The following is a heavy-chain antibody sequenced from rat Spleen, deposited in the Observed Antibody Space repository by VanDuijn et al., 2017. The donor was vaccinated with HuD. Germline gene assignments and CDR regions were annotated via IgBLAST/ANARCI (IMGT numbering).Heavy chain of an antibody. Sequence: EVQLVESGGGLVQPGRSLKLSCVASGFTFSNYDMAWVRQAPTKGLEWVASISYDGSSTYYRDSVKGRFTISRDNATSTLYLQMDSLRSEDTATYYCARHSYYSGGGYVMDAWGQGASVTVSS. D-gene: IGHD1-1*01. CDR2: ISYDGSST. J-gene: IGHJ4*01. V-gene: IGHV5-29*01. CDR3: ARHSYYSGGGYVMDA. CDR1: GFTFSNYD.